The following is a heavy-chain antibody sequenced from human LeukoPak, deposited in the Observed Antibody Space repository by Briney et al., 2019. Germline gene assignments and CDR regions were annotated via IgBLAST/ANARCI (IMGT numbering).Heavy chain of an antibody. CDR3: ARRSLLWFGGGNWFDP. D-gene: IGHD3-10*01. CDR1: GGSFSGYY. CDR2: INHSGST. V-gene: IGHV4-34*01. J-gene: IGHJ5*02. Sequence: SETLSLTCAVYGGSFSGYYGSWMRQPPGKGLEWIGEINHSGSTNYNPSLQSRVTISVDTSKNQFSLKLSSVTAADTAVYYCARRSLLWFGGGNWFDPWGQGTLVTVSS.